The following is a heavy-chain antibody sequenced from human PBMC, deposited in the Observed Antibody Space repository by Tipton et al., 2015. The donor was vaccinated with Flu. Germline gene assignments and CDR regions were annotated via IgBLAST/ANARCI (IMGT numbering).Heavy chain of an antibody. Sequence: TLSLTCTVSGGSISSISDYWGWVRQSPGKGLEWIGNINYSGSTYYNPSLKSRVTISVDTPKNQFSLKLTSVTAADTAVYYCARCRSGYCDWFDPWGQGTLVTVSS. J-gene: IGHJ5*02. CDR2: INYSGST. CDR3: ARCRSGYCDWFDP. D-gene: IGHD3-22*01. V-gene: IGHV4-39*07. CDR1: GGSISSISDY.